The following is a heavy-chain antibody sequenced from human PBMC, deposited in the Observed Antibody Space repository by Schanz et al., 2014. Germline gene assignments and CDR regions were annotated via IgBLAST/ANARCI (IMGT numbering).Heavy chain of an antibody. V-gene: IGHV1-18*01. CDR1: GYTFTSHG. D-gene: IGHD5-12*01. CDR2: ITAYNGDT. CDR3: ARGPLGTSP. J-gene: IGHJ5*02. Sequence: QVQLVQSGAEVKKPGASVKVSCKASGYTFTSHGISWVRQAPGQGLEWMGWITAYNGDTNYALKLQGRVTMTTDTSTGTVYMELSSLRSEDTAVYYCARGPLGTSPWGQGTLVTVSS.